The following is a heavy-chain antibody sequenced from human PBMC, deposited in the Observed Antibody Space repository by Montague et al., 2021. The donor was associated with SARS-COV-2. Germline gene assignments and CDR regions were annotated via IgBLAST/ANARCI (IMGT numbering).Heavy chain of an antibody. CDR2: ISYTGTT. J-gene: IGHJ5*02. V-gene: IGHV4-39*01. CDR1: GGIIRSSLNY. Sequence: SETLSLTCSASGGIIRSSLNYWGWIRQPPGKRLEWIGCISYTGTTYYNPSLKSRLTMSVDTSNNRFSLKLDSVTVSDTAIYYCHYTGTYRNPGGTWGQGTLVTVSS. CDR3: HYTGTYRNPGGT. D-gene: IGHD1-26*01.